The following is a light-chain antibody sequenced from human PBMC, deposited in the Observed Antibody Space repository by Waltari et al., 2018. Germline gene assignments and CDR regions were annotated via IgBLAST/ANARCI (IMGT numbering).Light chain of an antibody. CDR1: SSHIGGYHH. J-gene: IGLJ2*01. CDR2: DVA. CDR3: ASYTTARAVV. V-gene: IGLV2-14*01. Sequence: QSALPQPASVSGSPGQSITTSCTRTSSHIGGYHHVSCYQQHPSKAPKLMFFDVARWPSWVPNRFAGSKSGSTASLTISGLQAEDETDYYCASYTTARAVVFGGGTKVTVL.